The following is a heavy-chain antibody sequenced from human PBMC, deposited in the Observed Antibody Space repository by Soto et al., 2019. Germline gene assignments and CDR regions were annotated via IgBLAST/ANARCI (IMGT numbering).Heavy chain of an antibody. CDR2: IYYSGST. CDR1: GGSISSYY. CDR3: ARSESYYDFWSDGMDV. J-gene: IGHJ6*04. V-gene: IGHV4-59*08. Sequence: TLSLTCTVSGGSISSYYWSWIRQPPGKGLEWIGYIYYSGSTNYNPSLKSRVTISVDTSKNQFSLKLSSVTAADTAVYYCARSESYYDFWSDGMDVWGKGTTVTVSS. D-gene: IGHD3-3*01.